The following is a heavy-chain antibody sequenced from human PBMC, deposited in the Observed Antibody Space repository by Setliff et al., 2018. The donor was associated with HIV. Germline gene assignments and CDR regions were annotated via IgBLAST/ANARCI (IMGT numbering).Heavy chain of an antibody. Sequence: PSETLSLTCTVSGGSFSDYYRSWIRQPPGKGLEWIGYIYTSGSTNYNPSLKSRVTISVDTSKNQFSLKLNSVTAADTAVYYCARDLRWYDSSGSHDAFDIWGQGTMVTVSS. CDR3: ARDLRWYDSSGSHDAFDI. CDR2: IYTSGST. V-gene: IGHV4-4*09. D-gene: IGHD3-22*01. J-gene: IGHJ3*02. CDR1: GGSFSDYY.